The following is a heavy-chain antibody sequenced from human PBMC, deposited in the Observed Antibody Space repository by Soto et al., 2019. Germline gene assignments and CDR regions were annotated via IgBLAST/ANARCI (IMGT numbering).Heavy chain of an antibody. V-gene: IGHV4-59*01. CDR1: GGSISSYY. CDR3: ARGRYYYGSGSYRVEVDY. J-gene: IGHJ4*02. Sequence: QVQLQESGPGLVKPSETLSLTCTVSGGSISSYYWSWIRQPPGKGLEWIGYIYYSGSTNYNPSLKSRVTISVATSKNQFSLKLSSVTAADTAVYYCARGRYYYGSGSYRVEVDYWGQGTLVTVSS. D-gene: IGHD3-10*01. CDR2: IYYSGST.